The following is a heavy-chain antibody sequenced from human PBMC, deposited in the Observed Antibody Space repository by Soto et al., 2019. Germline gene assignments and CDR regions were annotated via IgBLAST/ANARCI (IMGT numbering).Heavy chain of an antibody. V-gene: IGHV3-30*03. J-gene: IGHJ6*02. D-gene: IGHD2-2*02. CDR1: GFTFSSYG. CDR2: ISYDGSNK. CDR3: ARNPGGYQLLYLSQYYYYYYGMDV. Sequence: VGSLRLSCAASGFTFSSYGMHWVRQAPGKGLEWVAVISYDGSNKYYADSVKGRFTISRDNSKNTLYLQMNSLRAEDTAVYYCARNPGGYQLLYLSQYYYYYYGMDVWGQGTTVTVSS.